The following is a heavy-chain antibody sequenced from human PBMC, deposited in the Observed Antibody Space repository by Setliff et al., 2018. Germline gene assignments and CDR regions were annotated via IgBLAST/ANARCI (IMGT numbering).Heavy chain of an antibody. V-gene: IGHV4-31*03. J-gene: IGHJ6*03. CDR3: ARLGGSSTSGGFYYFYYYMDV. CDR2: IYYSGST. CDR1: GGSISSSSYY. D-gene: IGHD2-2*01. Sequence: PSETLSLTCTVSGGSISSSSYYWGWIRQHPGKGLEWIGYIYYSGSTYYNPSLKSRVTISVDTSKNQFSLKLSSVTAADTAVYYCARLGGSSTSGGFYYFYYYMDVWGKGTTVTVSS.